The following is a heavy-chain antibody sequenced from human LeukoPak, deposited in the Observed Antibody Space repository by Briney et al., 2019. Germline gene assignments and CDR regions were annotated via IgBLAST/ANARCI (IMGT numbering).Heavy chain of an antibody. Sequence: GGSLRLSCAASGFTFSNYAMAWVRQAPGKGLEWVSAISSSGAGTYYADPVKGRFTISRDNSKNMLYLQMNSLRVEDTAVYYCAKKLLLEPFDYWGQGAPVTLSS. J-gene: IGHJ4*02. D-gene: IGHD1-1*01. CDR3: AKKLLLEPFDY. CDR1: GFTFSNYA. CDR2: ISSSGAGT. V-gene: IGHV3-23*01.